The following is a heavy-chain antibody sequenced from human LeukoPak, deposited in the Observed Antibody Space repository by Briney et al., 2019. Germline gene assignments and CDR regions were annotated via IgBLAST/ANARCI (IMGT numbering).Heavy chain of an antibody. V-gene: IGHV3-74*03. CDR1: GFIFSNYR. CDR3: AKGGLRVTDY. CDR2: VNNDGSST. Sequence: GGSLRLSCAAYGFIFSNYRMHWVRQAPGKGLVWVSRVNNDGSSTTYADSVKGRFTISRDNAKNTLYLQMNSLRAEDTAVYYCAKGGLRVTDYWGQGTLVTVSS. D-gene: IGHD5/OR15-5a*01. J-gene: IGHJ4*02.